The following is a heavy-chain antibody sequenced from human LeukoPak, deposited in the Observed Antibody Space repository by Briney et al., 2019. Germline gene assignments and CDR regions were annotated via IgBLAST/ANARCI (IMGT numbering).Heavy chain of an antibody. V-gene: IGHV3-30-3*01. CDR3: AKGVGYSYALDN. CDR2: ISYDGSIK. Sequence: GGSLRLSCAASGFTFSNYAMHWIRQAPGKGLEWVAVISYDGSIKYYADSLKGRSTISRDNSKNTLDLQMNSLRAEDTAVYYCAKGVGYSYALDNWGQGTLVTVSS. CDR1: GFTFSNYA. J-gene: IGHJ4*02. D-gene: IGHD5-18*01.